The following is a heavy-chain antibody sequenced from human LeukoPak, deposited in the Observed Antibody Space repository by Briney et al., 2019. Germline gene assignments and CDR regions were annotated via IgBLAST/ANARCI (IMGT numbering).Heavy chain of an antibody. CDR2: ISAYNGNT. V-gene: IGHV1-18*01. D-gene: IGHD3-22*01. CDR3: ARNGGYYDSSGYRYYFDY. Sequence: ASVKVSCKASGYTFTSYGISWVRQAPGQGLEWMGWISAYNGNTNYAQKLQGRVTMTTDTSTSTAYMELRSLRSDDTAVYYCARNGGYYDSSGYRYYFDYWGQGTLVTVSS. J-gene: IGHJ4*02. CDR1: GYTFTSYG.